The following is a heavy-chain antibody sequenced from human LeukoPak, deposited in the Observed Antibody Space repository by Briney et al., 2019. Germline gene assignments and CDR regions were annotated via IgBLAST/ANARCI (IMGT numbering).Heavy chain of an antibody. V-gene: IGHV3-21*01. CDR2: SVTSGST. CDR1: GFTFSSYN. CDR3: ARDSRALIDY. J-gene: IGHJ4*02. Sequence: GGSLRLSCAASGFTFSSYNLYWVRQAPGKGLKWVSSSVTSGSTYYPDSVKGRFTISRDNAKNSLYLQMNSLRAEDTAVYYCARDSRALIDYWGQGTLVTVSS.